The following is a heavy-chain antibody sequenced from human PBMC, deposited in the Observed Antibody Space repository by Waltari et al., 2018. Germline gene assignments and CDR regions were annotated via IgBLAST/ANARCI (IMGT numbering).Heavy chain of an antibody. CDR2: INTDGHST. J-gene: IGHJ4*02. Sequence: EVQLLQSGGVLVQPGGSLILSCAASGFTFRSPRMHCVGQVPGKGPVWVSRINTDGHSTTYADSVKGRFIISRDNSKNTLYLQMNSLRAEDTAVYYCARYNEAGAGLVYWGQGTLVTVSS. D-gene: IGHD3-9*01. CDR1: GFTFRSPR. CDR3: ARYNEAGAGLVY. V-gene: IGHV3-74*01.